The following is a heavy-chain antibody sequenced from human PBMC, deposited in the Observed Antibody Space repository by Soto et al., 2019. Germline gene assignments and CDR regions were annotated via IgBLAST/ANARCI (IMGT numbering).Heavy chain of an antibody. CDR1: GFTFSSYA. J-gene: IGHJ4*02. V-gene: IGHV3-64D*06. CDR2: ISSNGGST. CDR3: VKENVDTARVSAH. Sequence: GSLRLSCSASGFTFSSYAMHWVRQAPGKGLEYVSAISSNGGSTYYADSVKGRFTISRDNSKNTLYLQMSSLRAEDTAVYYCVKENVDTARVSAHWGQGTLVTVSS. D-gene: IGHD5-18*01.